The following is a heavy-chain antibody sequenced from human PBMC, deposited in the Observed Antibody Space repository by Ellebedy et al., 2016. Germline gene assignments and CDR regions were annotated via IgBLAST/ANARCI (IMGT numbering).Heavy chain of an antibody. CDR2: ISGSGGST. D-gene: IGHD3-3*01. Sequence: GESLKISCAASGFTVSSNYMSWVRQAPGKGLEWVSVISGSGGSTYYADSVKGRFTISRDNSKNTLYLQMNSLRAEDTAVYYCAIGRDYDFWSGYYRADYWGQGTLVTVSS. CDR3: AIGRDYDFWSGYYRADY. J-gene: IGHJ4*02. CDR1: GFTVSSNY. V-gene: IGHV3-23*01.